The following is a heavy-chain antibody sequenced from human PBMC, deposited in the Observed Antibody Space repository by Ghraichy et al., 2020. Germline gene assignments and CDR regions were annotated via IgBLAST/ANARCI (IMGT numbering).Heavy chain of an antibody. V-gene: IGHV3-30*18. CDR2: ISYDGADE. J-gene: IGHJ6*02. CDR3: VKDRRLQHFYCMDA. D-gene: IGHD1-14*01. CDR1: GFTFSNYA. Sequence: GALRLSCAASGFTFSNYAIHWVRQAPGKGLEWVAVISYDGADERYADSVKGRLTMSRDNSKNTLNLQMTSLRPDDTAIYYCVKDRRLQHFYCMDAWGQGTTVTVSS.